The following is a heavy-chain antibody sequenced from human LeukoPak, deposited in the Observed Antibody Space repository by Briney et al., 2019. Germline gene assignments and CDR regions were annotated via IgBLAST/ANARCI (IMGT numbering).Heavy chain of an antibody. Sequence: ASVKVSCKVSGYTLTELPMHWVRQAPGKGLEWMGGFDPEDGETIYAQKFQGRVTMTEDTSTDTAYMELSSLRSEDTAVYYCATDRGYSYGYNYFDYWGQGTLVTVSS. CDR3: ATDRGYSYGYNYFDY. CDR2: FDPEDGET. CDR1: GYTLTELP. V-gene: IGHV1-24*01. D-gene: IGHD5-18*01. J-gene: IGHJ4*02.